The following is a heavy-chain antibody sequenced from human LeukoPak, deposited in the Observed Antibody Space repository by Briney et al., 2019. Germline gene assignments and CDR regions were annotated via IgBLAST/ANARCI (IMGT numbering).Heavy chain of an antibody. V-gene: IGHV4-39*07. D-gene: IGHD6-19*01. CDR3: ARGRSSGWYPY. CDR2: IYYSGST. CDR1: GGSISSSSYY. J-gene: IGHJ4*02. Sequence: SETLSLTCTVSGGSISSSSYYWGWIRQPPGKGLEWIGSIYYSGSTYYNPSLKSRVTISADTSQNQFSLKLSSVTAADTAVYYCARGRSSGWYPYWGQGTLVTVSS.